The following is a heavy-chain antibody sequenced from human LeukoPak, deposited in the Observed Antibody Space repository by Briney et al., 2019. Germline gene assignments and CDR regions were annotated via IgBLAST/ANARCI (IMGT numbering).Heavy chain of an antibody. D-gene: IGHD3-10*01. Sequence: GGSMRLSCAASGFTFSSYNMNWVRQAPGKGLEWVSSITSSSNYIYYADSVKGRFTISRDNAKNSLYLQMNSLRAEDTTVYYCARDCWDYGSGSYCGIDYWGQGTLVTVSS. V-gene: IGHV3-21*03. CDR2: ITSSSNYI. CDR3: ARDCWDYGSGSYCGIDY. CDR1: GFTFSSYN. J-gene: IGHJ4*02.